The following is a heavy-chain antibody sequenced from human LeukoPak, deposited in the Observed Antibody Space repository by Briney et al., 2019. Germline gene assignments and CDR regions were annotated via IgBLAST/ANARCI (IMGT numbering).Heavy chain of an antibody. CDR1: GFTFSSYA. Sequence: GGSLRPFCAASGFTFSSYAMNWVRQAPGKGLEWVSYISSDGTTIYYADSVKGRITISRDNARNSLYLQMNSLRAEDTAVYYCVPQKGYGGNPLDYWGQGTLVTVSS. CDR3: VPQKGYGGNPLDY. CDR2: ISSDGTTI. J-gene: IGHJ4*02. V-gene: IGHV3-48*01. D-gene: IGHD4-23*01.